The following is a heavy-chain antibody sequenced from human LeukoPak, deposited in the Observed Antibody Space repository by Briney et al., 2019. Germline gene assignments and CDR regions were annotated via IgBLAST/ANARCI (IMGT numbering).Heavy chain of an antibody. V-gene: IGHV3-30*18. CDR1: GFIFSDYY. CDR3: TKKKEGSWQQLGDY. J-gene: IGHJ4*02. Sequence: HPGGSLRLSCAASGFIFSDYYMTWIRQAPGKGLEWVAVISYHGGNIYYADSVKGRFTISRDNSKNTLYLQMSSLRSEDTAVYYCTKKKEGSWQQLGDYWGQGTLVTVSS. CDR2: ISYHGGNI. D-gene: IGHD6-13*01.